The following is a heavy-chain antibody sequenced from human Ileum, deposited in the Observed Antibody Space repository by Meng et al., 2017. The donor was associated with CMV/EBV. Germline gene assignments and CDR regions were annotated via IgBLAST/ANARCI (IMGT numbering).Heavy chain of an antibody. J-gene: IGHJ4*02. Sequence: ASVKVSCKASGYTFSSYGIIWGLQAPGQGLEWMGWISVYNGNTNYAQKLQGKVTMNTDTSTSTAYMELRSLRSDDTAVYYCARESGSYFVDYWGQGTLVTVSS. CDR3: ARESGSYFVDY. D-gene: IGHD1-26*01. CDR1: GYTFSSYG. V-gene: IGHV1-18*01. CDR2: ISVYNGNT.